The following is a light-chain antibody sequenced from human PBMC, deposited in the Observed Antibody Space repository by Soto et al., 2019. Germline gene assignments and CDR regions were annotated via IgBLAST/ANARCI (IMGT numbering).Light chain of an antibody. CDR1: QDINIW. CDR2: RAS. CDR3: QQGKDFPLT. V-gene: IGKV1-12*01. Sequence: DIHMTQSPSSVPSLVGDTFTITFRASQDINIWLAWYQEKPGLAPNLLIYRASSLLGGVPSRFSGSGSGTYFTLTISSLQPEDLGTYYCQQGKDFPLTFGGGTMVDVK. J-gene: IGKJ4*01.